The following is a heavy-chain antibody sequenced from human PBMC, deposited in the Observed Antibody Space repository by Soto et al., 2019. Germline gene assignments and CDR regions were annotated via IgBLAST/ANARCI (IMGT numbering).Heavy chain of an antibody. CDR3: ARAGSSGWYYFDY. V-gene: IGHV4-59*01. Sequence: SETLSLTCTVSGGSISSYYWSWIRQPPGKGLEWIGHIFYSGTTNHNPSLKSRVTVSVDTSKNQFSLKVTSVTAADTAVYYCARAGSSGWYYFDYWGQGTLVTSPQ. D-gene: IGHD6-19*01. CDR2: IFYSGTT. CDR1: GGSISSYY. J-gene: IGHJ4*02.